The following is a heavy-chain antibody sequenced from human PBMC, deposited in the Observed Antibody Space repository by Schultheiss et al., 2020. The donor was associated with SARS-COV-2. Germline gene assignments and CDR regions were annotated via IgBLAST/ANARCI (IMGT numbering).Heavy chain of an antibody. J-gene: IGHJ6*03. CDR3: SRITDFWSAYSPYYYYMDV. D-gene: IGHD3-3*01. Sequence: SETLSLTCTVSGGSMSSHYWSWIRQPPGKGPEWIGYIYDSGSTNYNPSLKSRVTISIDTSKNQLYLKVVSVTAADTAVYYCSRITDFWSAYSPYYYYMDVWGKGTTVTVSS. CDR1: GGSMSSHY. CDR2: IYDSGST. V-gene: IGHV4-59*11.